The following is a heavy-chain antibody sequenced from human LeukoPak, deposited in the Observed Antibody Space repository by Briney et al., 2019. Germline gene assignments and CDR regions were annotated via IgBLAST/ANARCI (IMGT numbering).Heavy chain of an antibody. CDR3: ARDRNYYGSGSYRQGAFDI. Sequence: ASVKVSCKASGGTFSSYAISWVRQAPGQGLEWMGRIIPILGIANYAQKFQGRVTITADKSTSTAYMELSSLRSEDTAVYYCARDRNYYGSGSYRQGAFDIWGQGTMVTVSS. V-gene: IGHV1-69*04. J-gene: IGHJ3*02. CDR1: GGTFSSYA. D-gene: IGHD3-10*01. CDR2: IIPILGIA.